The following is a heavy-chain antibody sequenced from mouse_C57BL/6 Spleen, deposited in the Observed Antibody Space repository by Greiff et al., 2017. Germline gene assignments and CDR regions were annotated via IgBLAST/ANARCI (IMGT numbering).Heavy chain of an antibody. Sequence: VQLVESGPGLVQPSQSLSITCTVSGFSLTSYGVHWVRQSPGKGLEWLGVIWRGGSTDYNAAFMSRLSITKDNSKSQVFFKMNSLQADDTAIYYCAKEGIYYYGSSFFDYWGQGTTLTVSS. D-gene: IGHD1-1*01. CDR1: GFSLTSYG. J-gene: IGHJ2*01. CDR2: IWRGGST. CDR3: AKEGIYYYGSSFFDY. V-gene: IGHV2-5*01.